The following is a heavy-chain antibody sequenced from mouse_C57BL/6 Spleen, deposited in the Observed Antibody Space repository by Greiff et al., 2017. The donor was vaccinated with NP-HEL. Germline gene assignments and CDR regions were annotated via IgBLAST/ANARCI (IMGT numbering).Heavy chain of an antibody. Sequence: EVQLQESGPGLVKPSQSLSLTCSVTGYSITSGYYWNWIRQFPGNKLEWMGYISYDGSNNYNPSLKNRISITRDTSKNQFFLKLNSVTTEDTATYYCARRLRGAMDYWGSRNLSHRLL. CDR1: GYSITSGYY. V-gene: IGHV3-6*01. CDR3: ARRLRGAMDY. J-gene: IGHJ4*01. CDR2: ISYDGSN.